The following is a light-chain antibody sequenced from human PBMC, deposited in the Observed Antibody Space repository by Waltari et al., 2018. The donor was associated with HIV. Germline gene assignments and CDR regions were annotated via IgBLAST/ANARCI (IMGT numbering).Light chain of an antibody. V-gene: IGKV1-5*03. CDR3: QQYKSDFCT. Sequence: IQMSQSPSILSASVGDGIPITCRAIQNADSWLALYPPRPGRAPNLLLYKASTLEHGFPARFTGSGSGTNVTLTITSLHPHDFATFCCQQYKSDFCTFGLGTRLDLK. CDR2: KAS. CDR1: QNADSW. J-gene: IGKJ3*01.